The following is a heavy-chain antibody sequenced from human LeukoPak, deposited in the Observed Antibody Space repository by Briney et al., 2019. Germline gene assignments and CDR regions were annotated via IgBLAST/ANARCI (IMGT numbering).Heavy chain of an antibody. J-gene: IGHJ4*02. D-gene: IGHD1-26*01. CDR1: GYTFTRND. CDR3: ARGYRSFRVGATSYFDY. V-gene: IGHV1-46*01. Sequence: GASVKVSCKASGYTFTRNDINWVRQAPGQGLEWMGIINPSGGSTSYAQKFQGRVTMTRDTSTSTVYMELSSLRSEDTAVYYCARGYRSFRVGATSYFDYWGQGTLVTVSS. CDR2: INPSGGST.